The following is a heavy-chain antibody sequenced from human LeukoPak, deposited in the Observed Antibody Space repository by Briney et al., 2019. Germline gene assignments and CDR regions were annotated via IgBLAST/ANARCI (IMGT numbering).Heavy chain of an antibody. CDR1: GFTFSSYW. CDR2: IKQDGSEK. J-gene: IGHJ4*02. D-gene: IGHD2-15*01. CDR3: ARSNLFSCGGNCYSFDY. Sequence: GGSLRLSCAASGFTFSSYWMSWVRQAPGKGLEWVANIKQDGSEKDYVDSVKGRFTISRDNAKNSLYLQMYSLRAEDTAVYYCARSNLFSCGGNCYSFDYWGQGTLVTVSS. V-gene: IGHV3-7*01.